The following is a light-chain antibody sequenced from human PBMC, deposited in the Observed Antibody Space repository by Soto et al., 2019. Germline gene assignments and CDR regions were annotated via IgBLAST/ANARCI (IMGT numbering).Light chain of an antibody. CDR1: QSVSSN. CDR2: GAS. CDR3: QQYNNCTPWT. V-gene: IGKV3-15*01. J-gene: IGKJ1*01. Sequence: EIVMTQSPATLSVSPGERATLSCRASQSVSSNLAWYQQKPGQAPRLLIYGASTRATGIPARFSGSGSGTEFTLTISIIQSEDFAVYYCQQYNNCTPWTFGQGTKVEIK.